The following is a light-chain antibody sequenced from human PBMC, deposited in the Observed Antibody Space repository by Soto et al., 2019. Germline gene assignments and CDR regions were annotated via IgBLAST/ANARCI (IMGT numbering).Light chain of an antibody. CDR3: QQRSYLFT. J-gene: IGKJ4*01. V-gene: IGKV3D-20*02. CDR2: GAS. CDR1: QSVSASY. Sequence: SCRASQSVSASYLAWYQQKPGQSPRLLINGASSRATGIPARFSGSGSGTDFTLTISSLQPEDCAVYYCQQRSYLFTFGGGTKVDIK.